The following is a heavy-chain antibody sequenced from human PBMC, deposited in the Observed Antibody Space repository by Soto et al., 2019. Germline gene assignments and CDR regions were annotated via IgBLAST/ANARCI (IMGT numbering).Heavy chain of an antibody. D-gene: IGHD1-26*01. J-gene: IGHJ4*02. Sequence: ASVKVSCQASGYMFTSYHMHWVRQAPGQGLEWMGIIFADGGSEAYAHQFQGRVTMTRDTSTSTGYMELSSLTSEDTAVYYCVREGVGAFYFDYWGQGTLVTVSS. V-gene: IGHV1-46*01. CDR1: GYMFTSYH. CDR2: IFADGGSE. CDR3: VREGVGAFYFDY.